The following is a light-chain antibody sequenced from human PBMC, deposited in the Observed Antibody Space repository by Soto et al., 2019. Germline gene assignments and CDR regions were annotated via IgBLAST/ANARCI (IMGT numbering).Light chain of an antibody. CDR2: AAS. Sequence: IQMPQSPSYLSASVGYRVTISCRASQGIYTFLAWYQHQPGKAPKLLIYAASTLQSGVPSRCSGSGSGTDFTLTISSLQPEDFATYDCQQLESYPSTFGGGTKVDIK. CDR1: QGIYTF. V-gene: IGKV1-9*01. J-gene: IGKJ4*01. CDR3: QQLESYPST.